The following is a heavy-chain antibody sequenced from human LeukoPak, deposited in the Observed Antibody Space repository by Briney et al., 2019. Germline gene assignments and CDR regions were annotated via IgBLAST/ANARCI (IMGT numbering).Heavy chain of an antibody. CDR1: VFPFCSYC. V-gene: IGHV3-74*01. CDR2: IKSDGRTT. J-gene: IGHJ4*02. D-gene: IGHD1-26*01. Sequence: PGGSLRLFFAASVFPFCSYCVHCVRHAPGKGLICVSRIKSDGRTTDYADSVKGRFTISRDNAKNTLYLQMNSLTADDTAVYYCARGYTGTQYGEVYWGQGTLVTVSS. CDR3: ARGYTGTQYGEVY.